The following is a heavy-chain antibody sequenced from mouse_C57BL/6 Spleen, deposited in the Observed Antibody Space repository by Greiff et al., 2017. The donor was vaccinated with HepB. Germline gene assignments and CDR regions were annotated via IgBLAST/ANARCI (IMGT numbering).Heavy chain of an antibody. D-gene: IGHD1-1*01. J-gene: IGHJ4*01. CDR3: ARYYYGSSYAMDY. CDR1: GYTFTSYW. CDR2: IYPGSGST. Sequence: VQLQQPGAELVKPGASVKMSCKASGYTFTSYWITWVKQRPEQGLEWIGDIYPGSGSTNYNEKFKSKATLTVDTSSSTAYMQLSSLTSEDSAVYYCARYYYGSSYAMDYWGQGTSVTVSS. V-gene: IGHV1-55*01.